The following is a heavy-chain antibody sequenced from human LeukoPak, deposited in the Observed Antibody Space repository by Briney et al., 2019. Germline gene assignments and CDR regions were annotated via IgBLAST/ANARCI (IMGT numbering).Heavy chain of an antibody. CDR3: ARARSSGWSQNWLDP. CDR1: GGSISSGSYY. Sequence: PSETLSLTCTVSGGSISSGSYYWSWIRQPAGKGLEWIGHIHTSGSTSSNPSLRSRVTISVDPSKNQFSLKLSSVTTADTAVYYCARARSSGWSQNWLDPWGQGTLVTVSS. J-gene: IGHJ5*02. CDR2: IHTSGST. D-gene: IGHD6-19*01. V-gene: IGHV4-61*09.